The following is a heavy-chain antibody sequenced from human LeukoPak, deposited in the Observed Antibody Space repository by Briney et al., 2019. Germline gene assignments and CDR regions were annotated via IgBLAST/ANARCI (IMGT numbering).Heavy chain of an antibody. CDR1: GFTFSSYS. D-gene: IGHD6-13*01. CDR2: IRYDGSNK. Sequence: GGSLRLSCAASGFTFSSYSMNWVRQAPGKGLEWVAFIRYDGSNKYYADSVKGRFTISRDNSKNTLYLQMNSLRAEDTAVYYCAKDLTYFFIAAAGIDYWGQGTLVTVSS. V-gene: IGHV3-30*02. J-gene: IGHJ4*02. CDR3: AKDLTYFFIAAAGIDY.